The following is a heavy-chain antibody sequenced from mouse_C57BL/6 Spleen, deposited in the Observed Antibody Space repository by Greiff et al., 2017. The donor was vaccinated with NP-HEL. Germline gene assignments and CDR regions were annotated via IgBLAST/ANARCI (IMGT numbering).Heavy chain of an antibody. CDR3: ASDYSFY. CDR2: INPNNGGT. V-gene: IGHV1-26*01. D-gene: IGHD2-12*01. Sequence: EVQLQQSGPELVKPGASVKISCKASGYTFTDYYMNWVKQSHGKSLEWIGDINPNNGGTSYNQKFKGKATLTVDTSSSTAYMELRSLTSEDSAVYDCASDYSFYWGQGTTLTVSS. J-gene: IGHJ2*01. CDR1: GYTFTDYY.